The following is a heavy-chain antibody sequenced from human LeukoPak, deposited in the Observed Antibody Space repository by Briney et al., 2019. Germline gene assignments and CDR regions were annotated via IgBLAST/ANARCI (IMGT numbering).Heavy chain of an antibody. CDR3: AKGRGCANGVCYVFDP. J-gene: IGHJ5*02. Sequence: GGSLRLSCAASGFTFSSYVMNWVRQAPGKGLEWVSTISGSGGSTYYADSVKGRFTISRDNSKNTLYLQMNSLRVEDTAVYYCAKGRGCANGVCYVFDPWGQGTLVTVSS. CDR2: ISGSGGST. D-gene: IGHD2-8*01. CDR1: GFTFSSYV. V-gene: IGHV3-23*01.